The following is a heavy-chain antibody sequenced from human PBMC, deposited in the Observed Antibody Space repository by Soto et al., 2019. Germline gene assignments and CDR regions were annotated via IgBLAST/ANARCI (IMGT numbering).Heavy chain of an antibody. CDR2: ISGSGGGNTS. CDR1: GFTFSTYA. J-gene: IGHJ6*02. V-gene: IGHV3-23*01. Sequence: GGSLILSCAASGFTFSTYAMSWVRQAPGKGLEWVSSISGSGGGNTSYYADSVKGRFTISRDDSKNTLYVQMNSLRAEDTAVYYCVKDWTGSRCPCMDVWGQGTTVTVSS. CDR3: VKDWTGSRCPCMDV. D-gene: IGHD6-13*01.